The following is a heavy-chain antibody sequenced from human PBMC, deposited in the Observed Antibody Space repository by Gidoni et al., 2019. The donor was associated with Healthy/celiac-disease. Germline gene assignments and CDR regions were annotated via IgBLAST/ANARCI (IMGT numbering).Heavy chain of an antibody. V-gene: IGHV4-34*01. J-gene: IGHJ4*02. CDR3: ASSFEGGSPVDY. CDR2: INHSGST. Sequence: QVQLQQWGAGPLKPSETLSLTCAVYGGSFSGYYWSWIRQPPGTGLEWIGEINHSGSTNYNPSLKSRVTISVDTSKNQFSLKLSSVTAADTAVYYCASSFEGGSPVDYWGQGTLVTVSS. D-gene: IGHD3-16*01. CDR1: GGSFSGYY.